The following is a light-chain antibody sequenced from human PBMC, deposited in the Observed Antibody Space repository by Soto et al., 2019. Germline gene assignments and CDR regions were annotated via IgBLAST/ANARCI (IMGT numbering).Light chain of an antibody. CDR3: QHWVDYMWT. CDR1: QSISSW. J-gene: IGKJ1*01. CDR2: KAS. Sequence: DIHLTQSPSTLSASVGDRVTITCRASQSISSWLAWYQQKPGKAPKLLIYKASTLESGVPSRFSGRGSGTEFTLSISSLQPDDFATYYCQHWVDYMWTFGQGTKVEIQ. V-gene: IGKV1-5*03.